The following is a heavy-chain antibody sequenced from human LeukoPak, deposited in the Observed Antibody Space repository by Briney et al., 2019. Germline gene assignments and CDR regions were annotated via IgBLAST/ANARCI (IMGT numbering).Heavy chain of an antibody. CDR1: GFTFSSYA. CDR3: AKDIVVVPAAILGRSYYYYGMDV. CDR2: ISGSGGST. Sequence: GGSLRLSCAASGFTFSSYAMSWVRQARGKGLEWVSAISGSGGSTYYADSVKGRFTISRDNSKNTLYLQMNSLRAEDTAVYYCAKDIVVVPAAILGRSYYYYGMDVWGKGTTVTVSS. V-gene: IGHV3-23*01. J-gene: IGHJ6*04. D-gene: IGHD2-2*01.